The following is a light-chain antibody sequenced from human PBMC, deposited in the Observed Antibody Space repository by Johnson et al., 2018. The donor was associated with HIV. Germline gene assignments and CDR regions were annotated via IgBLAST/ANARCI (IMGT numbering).Light chain of an antibody. V-gene: IGLV1-51*01. CDR2: DID. J-gene: IGLJ1*01. CDR1: TSNIGNNY. CDR3: GTWDSRLTAYV. Sequence: QSVLTQPPSVSAAPGQKVTISCSGSTSNIGNNYVSWYQQVPGTAPKLLIYDIDKRPSEIPDRFSGSKSGTSATLGIRGLQTGDEAECYCGTWDSRLTAYVFVTGTKVTVL.